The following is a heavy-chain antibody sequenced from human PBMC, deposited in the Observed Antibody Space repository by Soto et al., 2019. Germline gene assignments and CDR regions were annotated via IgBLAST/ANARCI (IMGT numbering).Heavy chain of an antibody. D-gene: IGHD3-22*01. V-gene: IGHV3-23*01. CDR2: ISGSGGST. J-gene: IGHJ3*02. CDR1: GFTFSSYA. CDR3: AKDLRDSSGYYRSDFGAFDI. Sequence: AGGSLRLSCAASGFTFSSYAMSWVRQAPGKGLEWVSAISGSGGSTYYADSVKGRFTISRDNSKNTLYLQMNSLRAEDTAVYYCAKDLRDSSGYYRSDFGAFDIWGQGTVVTVTS.